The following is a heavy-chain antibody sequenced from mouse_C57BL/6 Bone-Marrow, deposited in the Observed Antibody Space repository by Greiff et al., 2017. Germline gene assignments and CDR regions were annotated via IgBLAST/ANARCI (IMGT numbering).Heavy chain of an antibody. Sequence: EVKLEESGGGLVKPGGSLKLSCAASGFTFSSYAMSWVRQTPEKRLEWVATISDGGSYTYYPDNVKGRFTISRDNAKNNLYLQMSHLKSEDTAMDYCAGALDSSGPWFAYWGQGTLVTVSA. D-gene: IGHD3-2*02. V-gene: IGHV5-4*03. CDR3: AGALDSSGPWFAY. J-gene: IGHJ3*01. CDR2: ISDGGSYT. CDR1: GFTFSSYA.